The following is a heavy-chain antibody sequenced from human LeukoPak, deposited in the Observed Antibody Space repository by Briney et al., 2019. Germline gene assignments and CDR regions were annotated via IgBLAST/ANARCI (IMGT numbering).Heavy chain of an antibody. D-gene: IGHD5-24*01. V-gene: IGHV3-53*01. CDR2: ISSGGST. CDR3: ARVRAGSMDV. J-gene: IGHJ6*02. CDR1: GFTVSSSY. Sequence: GGSLRLSCAASGFTVSSSYMSWVRQAPGKGLECVSVISSGGSTSYADSVKGRLTISRDNSKGTLYLQMNSLRAEDTAVYYCARVRAGSMDVWGQGTTVSVSS.